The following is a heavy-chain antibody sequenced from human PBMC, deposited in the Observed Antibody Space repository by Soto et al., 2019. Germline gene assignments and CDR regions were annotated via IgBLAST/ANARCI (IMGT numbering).Heavy chain of an antibody. CDR1: GFSLITSGVG. V-gene: IGHV2-5*02. Sequence: QITLKESGPTLVKPTQTLTLTCTFSGFSLITSGVGVGWIRQPPGKALEWLALIYWDDDKRYSPSLTSRLTITKDIPKNQVVLTMTNMDHVDTATYYCAHNVDSRYRYRTFDYWGQGTLVTVSS. J-gene: IGHJ4*02. CDR2: IYWDDDK. CDR3: AHNVDSRYRYRTFDY. D-gene: IGHD5-18*01.